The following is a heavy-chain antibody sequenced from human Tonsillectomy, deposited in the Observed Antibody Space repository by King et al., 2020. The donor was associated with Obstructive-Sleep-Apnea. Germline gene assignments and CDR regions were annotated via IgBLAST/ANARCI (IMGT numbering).Heavy chain of an antibody. CDR2: ITWNSDSK. D-gene: IGHD2-15*01. CDR3: ARGRDHPKFCNLGRCSGFCDY. J-gene: IGHJ4*03. V-gene: IGHV3-9*01. CDR1: GFTFDTYA. Sequence: EVQLVESGGGLVQPGRSLRLSCTASGFTFDTYAMHWVRQVPGKGLEWVSSITWNSDSKVYADSVKGRFTISRDNARNSLYLEMNSLRVDDTAWYFCARGRDHPKFCNLGRCSGFCDYWGQGALVTVSS.